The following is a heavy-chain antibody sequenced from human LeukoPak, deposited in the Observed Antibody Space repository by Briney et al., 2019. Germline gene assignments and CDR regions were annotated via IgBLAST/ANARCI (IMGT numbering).Heavy chain of an antibody. D-gene: IGHD5-18*01. Sequence: PGGSLRLSCAASGFTFSSYWMHWVRQAPGKGLVWVSRINSGGSSTSYADSVKGRFTISRDNAKNTLYLQMNSLRAEDTAVYYCARVWPGYSYGRYYYYYGMDVWGQGTTVTVSS. CDR1: GFTFSSYW. CDR2: INSGGSST. CDR3: ARVWPGYSYGRYYYYYGMDV. J-gene: IGHJ6*02. V-gene: IGHV3-74*01.